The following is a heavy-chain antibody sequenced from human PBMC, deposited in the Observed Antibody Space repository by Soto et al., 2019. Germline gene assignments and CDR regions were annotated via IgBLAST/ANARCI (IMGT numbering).Heavy chain of an antibody. CDR1: GFTFSSYA. D-gene: IGHD5-12*01. J-gene: IGHJ4*02. Sequence: EMQLLESGGGLVQPGGSLRLSCAASGFTFSSYAMSWVRQAPGKGLEWVSAITGSGGSTYYADSVKGRFTISRDNSKNTLYLQMNSLRAEDTAVYYCTKVFVVTIREGFHCWGQGTLVTVSS. CDR3: TKVFVVTIREGFHC. CDR2: ITGSGGST. V-gene: IGHV3-23*01.